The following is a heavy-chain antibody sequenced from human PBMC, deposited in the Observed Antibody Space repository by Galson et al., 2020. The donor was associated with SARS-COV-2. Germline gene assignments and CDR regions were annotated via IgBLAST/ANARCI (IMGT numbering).Heavy chain of an antibody. CDR2: INPNSGDT. D-gene: IGHD6-13*01. CDR1: GYTFNANL. Sequence: SVKVSCEASGYTFNANLVHWVRQAPGQELEWMGWINPNSGDTNYAQKSRGRVNMTRDMSINTAYMDLSSLRTDDTAVYYCARGAYSSSWYFVYYFDLWGRGTLVTVSS. V-gene: IGHV1-2*02. CDR3: ARGAYSSSWYFVYYFDL. J-gene: IGHJ2*01.